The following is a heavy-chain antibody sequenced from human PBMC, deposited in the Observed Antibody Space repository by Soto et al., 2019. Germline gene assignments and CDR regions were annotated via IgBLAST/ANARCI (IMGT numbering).Heavy chain of an antibody. CDR1: GYTLTALS. CDR3: ARGNDYGDPYFDY. Sequence: ASVKGSCKVSGYTLTALSMHWVRQAPGKGLEWMGGFDPEDGETIYAQKFQGRVTMTEDTSTDTAYMELSSLRSEDTAVYYCARGNDYGDPYFDYWGQGTLVTVS. CDR2: FDPEDGET. V-gene: IGHV1-24*01. J-gene: IGHJ4*02. D-gene: IGHD4-17*01.